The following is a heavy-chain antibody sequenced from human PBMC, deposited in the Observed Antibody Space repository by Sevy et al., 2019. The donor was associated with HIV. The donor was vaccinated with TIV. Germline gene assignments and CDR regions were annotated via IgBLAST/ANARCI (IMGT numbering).Heavy chain of an antibody. V-gene: IGHV3-7*01. D-gene: IGHD3-9*01. CDR3: ARWTIDGHSATWFDP. J-gene: IGHJ5*02. Sequence: GGSLRLSCAVAGFSFSSFWMSWVRQAPGKGLEWVADIKEDGSEKNYVDSVKGRFSISRDNAENSLYLQMSNVRVDDTAAHYCARWTIDGHSATWFDPWGQGTLVTVSS. CDR2: IKEDGSEK. CDR1: GFSFSSFW.